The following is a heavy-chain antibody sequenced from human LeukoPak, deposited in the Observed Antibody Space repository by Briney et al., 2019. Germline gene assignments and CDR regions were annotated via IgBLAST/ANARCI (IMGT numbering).Heavy chain of an antibody. V-gene: IGHV4-4*07. CDR2: IDTSGST. J-gene: IGHJ6*03. CDR3: AREAHDFWSGYYRANYMDV. CDR1: GGSLISYY. D-gene: IGHD3-3*01. Sequence: NTSETLSLICSVSGGSLISYYWSWIRQPAGKGLEWIGRIDTSGSTNYNPSLKSRVTMSVDTSKNRFSLKLSSVTAADTAVYYCAREAHDFWSGYYRANYMDVWGRGTTVTVSS.